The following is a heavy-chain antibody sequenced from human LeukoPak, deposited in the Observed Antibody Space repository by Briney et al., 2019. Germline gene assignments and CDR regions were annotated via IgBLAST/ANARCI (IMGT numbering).Heavy chain of an antibody. CDR3: ARLGAAAAYYFDY. Sequence: PSETLSLTCTVSGYSISSNYNWAWIRQPPGKGLEWIGSIYYSGSTYYNPSLKSRVTISVDTSKNQFSLKLSSVTAADTAVYYCARLGAAAAYYFDYWGQGTLVTVSS. D-gene: IGHD6-13*01. V-gene: IGHV4-39*01. CDR1: GYSISSNYN. CDR2: IYYSGST. J-gene: IGHJ4*02.